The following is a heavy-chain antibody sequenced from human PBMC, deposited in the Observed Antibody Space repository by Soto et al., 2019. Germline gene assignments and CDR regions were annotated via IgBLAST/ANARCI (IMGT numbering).Heavy chain of an antibody. J-gene: IGHJ4*02. D-gene: IGHD3-22*01. CDR2: VNHGGTS. CDR3: ARQPPYYDDSSGYSDSSDY. Sequence: SETLSLTCDVSGGSISIGTDYWGWIRQPPGKGLEWIGEVNHGGTSNYNPSLKSRAIISVDTSKNQFPLKLTSVTAEDTALYFCARQPPYYDDSSGYSDSSDYWGQGILVTVSS. V-gene: IGHV4-39*06. CDR1: GGSISIGTDY.